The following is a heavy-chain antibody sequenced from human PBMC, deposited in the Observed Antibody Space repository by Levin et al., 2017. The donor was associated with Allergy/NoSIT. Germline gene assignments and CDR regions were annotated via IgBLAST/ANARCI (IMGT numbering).Heavy chain of an antibody. D-gene: IGHD6-13*01. CDR2: ISSSSSTI. Sequence: GESLKISCAASGFTFSSYSMNWVRQAPGKGLEWVSYISSSSSTIYYADSVKGRFTISRDNAKNSLYLQMNSLRDEDTAVYYCARDRSGYSSSWYDYWGQGTLVTVSS. V-gene: IGHV3-48*02. CDR3: ARDRSGYSSSWYDY. J-gene: IGHJ4*02. CDR1: GFTFSSYS.